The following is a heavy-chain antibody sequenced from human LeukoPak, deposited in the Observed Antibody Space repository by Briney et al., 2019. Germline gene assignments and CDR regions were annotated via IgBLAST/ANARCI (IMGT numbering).Heavy chain of an antibody. Sequence: ASVKVSCKVSGYTFTDYYMHWVHQAPGKGLEWMGLVDPEDGETIYAEKFQGRVTITADTSTDTAYMELSSLRSEDTAVYYCATWGYSSSRDYWGQGTLVTVSS. CDR3: ATWGYSSSRDY. CDR2: VDPEDGET. J-gene: IGHJ4*02. D-gene: IGHD6-13*01. V-gene: IGHV1-69-2*01. CDR1: GYTFTDYY.